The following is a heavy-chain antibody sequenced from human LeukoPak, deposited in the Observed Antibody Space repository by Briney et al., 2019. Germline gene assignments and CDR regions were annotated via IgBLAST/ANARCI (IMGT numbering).Heavy chain of an antibody. D-gene: IGHD5-24*01. CDR2: ISYDGSNK. J-gene: IGHJ4*02. CDR3: ANSYRDGYNLDY. Sequence: GGSLRLSCAASGFTFSSYGMHWVRQAPGKGLEWVAVISYDGSNKYYADSVKGRFTISRDNSKNTLYLQMNSLRAEGTAVYYCANSYRDGYNLDYWGQGTLVTVSS. V-gene: IGHV3-30*18. CDR1: GFTFSSYG.